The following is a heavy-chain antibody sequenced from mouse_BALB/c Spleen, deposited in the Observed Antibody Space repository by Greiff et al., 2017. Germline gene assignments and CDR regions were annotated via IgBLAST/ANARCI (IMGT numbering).Heavy chain of an antibody. J-gene: IGHJ1*01. CDR2: ISSGGST. Sequence: EVKVVESGGGLVKPGGSLKLSCAASGFTFSSYAMSWVRQTPEKRLEWVASISSGGSTYYPDSVKGRFTISRDNARNILYLQMSSLRSEDTAMYYCARGSRYGISYWYFDVWGAGTTVTVSS. CDR1: GFTFSSYA. V-gene: IGHV5-6-5*01. CDR3: ARGSRYGISYWYFDV. D-gene: IGHD1-1*01.